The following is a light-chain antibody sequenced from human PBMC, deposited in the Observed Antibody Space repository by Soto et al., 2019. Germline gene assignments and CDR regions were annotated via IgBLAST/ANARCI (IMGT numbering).Light chain of an antibody. Sequence: IQVTQSPSSLSASVGDRVTITCRASQGIRNDLGWYQQKPGKPPKVLIYGASNLQSGVPPRFSGSGSGTDFTLAISSLQPEDSATYYCLQDINYPWTFGQGTKVDI. CDR2: GAS. CDR1: QGIRND. V-gene: IGKV1-6*01. CDR3: LQDINYPWT. J-gene: IGKJ1*01.